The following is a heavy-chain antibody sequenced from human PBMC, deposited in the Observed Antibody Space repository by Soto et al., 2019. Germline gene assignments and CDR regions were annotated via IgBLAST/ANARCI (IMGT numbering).Heavy chain of an antibody. CDR1: GGSLSDYY. D-gene: IGHD2-2*01. Sequence: QVQLQQWGAGLVKPSGTLSLTCGVSGGSLSDYYWSWIRQPPGKGLEWIGEINHSGSTNFNPSLKSRAPISVDMSKNQFSLSLSSVTAADTALYYCARPPIKYCSSISCSPDYNYYMDVWGTGPAVTVSS. J-gene: IGHJ6*03. CDR2: INHSGST. CDR3: ARPPIKYCSSISCSPDYNYYMDV. V-gene: IGHV4-34*01.